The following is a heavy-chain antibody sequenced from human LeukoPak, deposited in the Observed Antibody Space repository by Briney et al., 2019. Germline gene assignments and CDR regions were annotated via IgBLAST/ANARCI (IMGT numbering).Heavy chain of an antibody. CDR3: ARVGNGPIYYYYYYMDV. Sequence: GGSLRLSCAASGFTFSSYWMSWVRQAPGKGLKWVANIKQDGSEKYYVDSVKGRFTISRDDAKNSLYLQMNSLRAEDTAVYYCARVGNGPIYYYYYYMDVWGKGTTVTISS. J-gene: IGHJ6*03. D-gene: IGHD1-1*01. CDR2: IKQDGSEK. CDR1: GFTFSSYW. V-gene: IGHV3-7*01.